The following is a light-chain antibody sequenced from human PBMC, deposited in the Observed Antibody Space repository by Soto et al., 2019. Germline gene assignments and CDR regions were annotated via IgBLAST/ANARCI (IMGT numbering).Light chain of an antibody. CDR1: QSVSSY. CDR2: DAS. CDR3: QQRSNGYT. Sequence: EIVLTQSPATLSLSPGERATLSCRASQSVSSYLAWYQQKPGQAPRLLIYDASNRATGIPARFSGSGSGTAFTLPISSLEPEDFAVYYCQQRSNGYTFGQGTKLEIK. J-gene: IGKJ2*01. V-gene: IGKV3-11*01.